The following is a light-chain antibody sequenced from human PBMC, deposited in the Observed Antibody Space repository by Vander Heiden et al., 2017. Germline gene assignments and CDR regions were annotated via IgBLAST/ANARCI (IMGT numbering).Light chain of an antibody. V-gene: IGKV3-20*01. J-gene: IGKJ1*01. CDR2: GAS. Sequence: ELVLTQAPGTLSLSPGERATLSCRASQSVDSGYFAWYHQKPGQAPRLLIYGASSRATGIPDRFSGSGSGTDFTLTINSLEPEDFAVYYCQQDCTSLPTFGQGTRVEIQ. CDR1: QSVDSGY. CDR3: QQDCTSLPT.